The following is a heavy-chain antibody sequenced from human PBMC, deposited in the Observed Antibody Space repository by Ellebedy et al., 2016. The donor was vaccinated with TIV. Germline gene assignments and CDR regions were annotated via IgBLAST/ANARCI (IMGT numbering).Heavy chain of an antibody. CDR2: INPSGGST. V-gene: IGHV1-46*01. D-gene: IGHD3-10*01. CDR3: ARERVRYGSGRNYYYNYGMDV. Sequence: AASVKVSCKASGYTFTSYYIHWVRQAPGQGLEWMGIINPSGGSTRYAQKFQGRVTMTRDTSTSTVYMELSSLRSEDTAVYYCARERVRYGSGRNYYYNYGMDVWGQGTTVTVSS. CDR1: GYTFTSYY. J-gene: IGHJ6*02.